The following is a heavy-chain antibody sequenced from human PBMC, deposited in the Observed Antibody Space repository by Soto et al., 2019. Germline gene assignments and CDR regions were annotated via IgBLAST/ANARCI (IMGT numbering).Heavy chain of an antibody. CDR2: INSDGSST. V-gene: IGHV3-74*01. J-gene: IGHJ6*02. CDR3: AGSGSYRYYGMDV. D-gene: IGHD3-10*01. CDR1: GFTFSCYW. Sequence: EVQLVESGGGLVQPGGSLRLSCAASGFTFSCYWMHWVRQAPGKGLVWVSRINSDGSSTSYADSVKGRFTISRDNAKNTLYLQMNSLRAEDTAVYYCAGSGSYRYYGMDVWGQGTTVTVSS.